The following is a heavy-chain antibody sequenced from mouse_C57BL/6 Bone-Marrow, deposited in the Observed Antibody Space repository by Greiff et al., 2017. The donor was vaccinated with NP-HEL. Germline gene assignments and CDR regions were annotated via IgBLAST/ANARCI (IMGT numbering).Heavy chain of an antibody. Sequence: EVQLQQSGPELVKPGASVKISCKASGYSFTGYYMNWVKQSPEKSLEWIGEINPSTGGTTYNQKFKAKATLTVDKSSSTAYMPLKSLTSEDSAVYYCARLGGYPYFDYWGQGTTLTVSS. J-gene: IGHJ2*01. CDR1: GYSFTGYY. D-gene: IGHD2-2*01. V-gene: IGHV1-42*01. CDR2: INPSTGGT. CDR3: ARLGGYPYFDY.